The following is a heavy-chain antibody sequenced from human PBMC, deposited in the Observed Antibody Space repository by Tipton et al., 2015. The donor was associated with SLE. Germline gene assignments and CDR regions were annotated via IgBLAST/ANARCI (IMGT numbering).Heavy chain of an antibody. J-gene: IGHJ4*02. CDR1: GGSISSHY. Sequence: TLSLTCSVSGGSISSHYWSWIRQPPGKGLEWIAYTSYRGFTKYNPSLKGRVTISIDTSKNQFSLTLSSVTAADTAVYYCARRSIAAVGTGGFFDYWGQGTLVTVSS. CDR3: ARRSIAAVGTGGFFDY. D-gene: IGHD6-13*01. CDR2: TSYRGFT. V-gene: IGHV4-59*11.